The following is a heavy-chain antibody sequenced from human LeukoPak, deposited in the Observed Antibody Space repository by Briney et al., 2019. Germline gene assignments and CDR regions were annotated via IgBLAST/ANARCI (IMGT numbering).Heavy chain of an antibody. CDR1: GFTFSIYT. V-gene: IGHV3-21*01. CDR3: ARDAFPVATMAEFDY. CDR2: ISSSSSYI. Sequence: GGSLRLSCAASGFTFSIYTMNWVRQAPGKGLEWVSSISSSSSYIYYAHSVKGRFAISRDNAKNSLYLQMNSLRAEDTAVYYCARDAFPVATMAEFDYWGQGTLVTVSS. J-gene: IGHJ4*02. D-gene: IGHD5-24*01.